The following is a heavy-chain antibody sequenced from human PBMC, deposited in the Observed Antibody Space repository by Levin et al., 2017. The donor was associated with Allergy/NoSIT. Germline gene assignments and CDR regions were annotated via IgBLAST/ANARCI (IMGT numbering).Heavy chain of an antibody. CDR1: GYTFTDYY. Sequence: ASVKVSCKASGYTFTDYYMHWVRQAPGQGLEWMGWINPNSGGTNYVQKFEDRVTMTRDTSISTAYMELSSLRSDDTAVYYCATLGAIGFGELLSWDFDYWGQGTLVTVSS. CDR3: ATLGAIGFGELLSWDFDY. V-gene: IGHV1-2*02. D-gene: IGHD3-10*01. CDR2: INPNSGGT. J-gene: IGHJ4*02.